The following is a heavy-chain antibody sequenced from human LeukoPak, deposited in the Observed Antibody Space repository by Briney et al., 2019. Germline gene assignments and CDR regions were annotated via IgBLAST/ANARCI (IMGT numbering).Heavy chain of an antibody. J-gene: IGHJ4*02. CDR3: AGVGLYDSSGYPRPLDY. CDR2: IGTAGDT. D-gene: IGHD3-22*01. Sequence: PGGSLKLSCAASGFTFSSYDMHWVRQATGKGLEWVSAIGTAGDTYYPGSVKGRFTISRENAKNSLYLQMNSLRAGDTAVYYCAGVGLYDSSGYPRPLDYWGQGTLVTVSS. CDR1: GFTFSSYD. V-gene: IGHV3-13*01.